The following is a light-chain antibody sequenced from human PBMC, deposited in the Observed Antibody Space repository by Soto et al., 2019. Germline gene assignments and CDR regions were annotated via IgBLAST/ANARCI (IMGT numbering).Light chain of an antibody. J-gene: IGKJ4*01. CDR2: DAS. V-gene: IGKV3-11*01. Sequence: EIVLTQSPATPSLSPGERATLSCRASQSVSSYLGWYQQRPGQAPRLLIYDASNRATGIPARFSGSGSGTDFTLTISSLEPEDFAVYYCQQRINWPLTFGGGTKVEIK. CDR3: QQRINWPLT. CDR1: QSVSSY.